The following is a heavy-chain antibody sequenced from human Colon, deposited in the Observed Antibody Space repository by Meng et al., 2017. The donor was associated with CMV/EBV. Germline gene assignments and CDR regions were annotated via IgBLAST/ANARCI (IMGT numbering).Heavy chain of an antibody. CDR1: GFTFSNFW. D-gene: IGHD2-8*02. CDR3: GRVMKTGGVAERSNDY. Sequence: GESLKISCTASGFTFSNFWMKWVRQAPGKGLEWVATIKEDGSETYYVDAVKGRFTISRDNGKNSMYLQMNSLRDEDTSVYYCGRVMKTGGVAERSNDYWGQGTLVTVSS. J-gene: IGHJ4*01. CDR2: IKEDGSET. V-gene: IGHV3-7*01.